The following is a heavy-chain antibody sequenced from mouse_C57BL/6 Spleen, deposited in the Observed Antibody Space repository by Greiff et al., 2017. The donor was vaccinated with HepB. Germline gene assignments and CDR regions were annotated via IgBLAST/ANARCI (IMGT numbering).Heavy chain of an antibody. J-gene: IGHJ4*01. V-gene: IGHV5-4*01. CDR3: ARDPLMLQDYAMDY. CDR1: GFTFSSYA. D-gene: IGHD3-2*02. Sequence: EVQLVESGGGLVKPGGSLKLSCAASGFTFSSYAMSWVRQTPEKRLEWVATISDGGSYTYYPDNVKGRFTISRDNAKNNLYLQMSHLKSEDTAMYYCARDPLMLQDYAMDYWGKGTSVTVSS. CDR2: ISDGGSYT.